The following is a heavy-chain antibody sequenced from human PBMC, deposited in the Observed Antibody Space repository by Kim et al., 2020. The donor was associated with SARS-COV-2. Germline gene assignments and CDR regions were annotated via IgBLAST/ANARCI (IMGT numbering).Heavy chain of an antibody. Sequence: ADSVKGRFTISRDNAKNTLYLQMNSLRAEDTAVYYCARAGSGSYGSWFDPWGQGTLVTVSS. CDR3: ARAGSGSYGSWFDP. J-gene: IGHJ5*02. D-gene: IGHD1-26*01. V-gene: IGHV3-30*01.